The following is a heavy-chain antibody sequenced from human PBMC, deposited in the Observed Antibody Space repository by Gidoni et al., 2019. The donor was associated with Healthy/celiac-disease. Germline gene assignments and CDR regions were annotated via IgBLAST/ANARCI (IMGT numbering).Heavy chain of an antibody. CDR3: ASGPTAAVAGTMWGPPDD. Sequence: QVQLVESGGGVVQPGRSLRLSCAASGFTFSSYGMHWVRQAPGKGLEWVAVIWYDGSNKYYADSVKGRFTISRDNSKNTLYLQMNSLRAEDTAVYYCASGPTAAVAGTMWGPPDDWGQGTLVTVSS. D-gene: IGHD6-19*01. CDR1: GFTFSSYG. CDR2: IWYDGSNK. J-gene: IGHJ4*02. V-gene: IGHV3-33*01.